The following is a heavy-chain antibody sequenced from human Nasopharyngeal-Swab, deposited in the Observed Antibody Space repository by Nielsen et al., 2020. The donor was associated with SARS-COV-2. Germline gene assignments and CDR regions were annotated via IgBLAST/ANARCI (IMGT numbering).Heavy chain of an antibody. CDR1: GYSFTSYW. J-gene: IGHJ4*02. V-gene: IGHV5-51*01. Sequence: GESLSLTCTVSGYSFTSYWIGWVRQLPGKGLEWMGIIYPGDSDTRYSPSFQGQITISADKSNSPAYLQWSSLKASDTAMYYCARHVGSGWYGVDYWGQGTLVTVSS. CDR3: ARHVGSGWYGVDY. D-gene: IGHD6-19*01. CDR2: IYPGDSDT.